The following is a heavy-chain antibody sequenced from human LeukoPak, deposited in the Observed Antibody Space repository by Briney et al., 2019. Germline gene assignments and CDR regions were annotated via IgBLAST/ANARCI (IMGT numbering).Heavy chain of an antibody. CDR1: GGSISSSSYY. CDR2: IYYSGST. V-gene: IGHV4-39*01. CDR3: ARHRTYDSSGYYYFDAFDI. J-gene: IGHJ3*02. Sequence: PSETLSLTCTVSGGSISSSSYYWGWIRQPPGKGLEWIGSIYYSGSTYYNPSLKSRVTISVDTSENQFSLKLSSVTAADTAVYYCARHRTYDSSGYYYFDAFDIWGQGTMVTVSS. D-gene: IGHD3-22*01.